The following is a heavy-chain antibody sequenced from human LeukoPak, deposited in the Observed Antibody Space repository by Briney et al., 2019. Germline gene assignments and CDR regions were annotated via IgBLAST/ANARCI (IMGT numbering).Heavy chain of an antibody. J-gene: IGHJ5*02. Sequence: ASVKVSCKASGGTFSSYAISWVRQAPGQGLEWKGRIIPIFGTANYAQKFQGRVTITTDESTSTAYMELSSLRSEDTAVYYCAILRARSSSYQPYNWFDPWGQGTLVTVSS. CDR1: GGTFSSYA. CDR3: AILRARSSSYQPYNWFDP. V-gene: IGHV1-69*05. D-gene: IGHD6-6*01. CDR2: IIPIFGTA.